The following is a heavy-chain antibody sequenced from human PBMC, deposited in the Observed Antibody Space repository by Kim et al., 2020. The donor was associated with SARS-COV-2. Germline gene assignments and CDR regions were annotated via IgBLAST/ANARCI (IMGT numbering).Heavy chain of an antibody. V-gene: IGHV1-69*02. CDR3: ASSGTGYTYYFDY. D-gene: IGHD3-9*01. Sequence: AQKFQGRVTSTADKSTSTAYMELSSLRSEDTAVYYCASSGTGYTYYFDYWGQGTLVTVSS. J-gene: IGHJ4*02.